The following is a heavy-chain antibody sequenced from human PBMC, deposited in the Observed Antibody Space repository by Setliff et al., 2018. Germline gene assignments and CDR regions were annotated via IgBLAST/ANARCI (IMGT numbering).Heavy chain of an antibody. Sequence: ASVKVSCKASGYTFTGYYMHWVRQAPGQGLEWMGWINPNSGGTNYAQKFQGWVTMTRDTSISTAYMELSRLRSDDTAVYSCARDRDSSGYPYYFDYWGQGTLVTVSS. D-gene: IGHD3-22*01. CDR3: ARDRDSSGYPYYFDY. J-gene: IGHJ4*02. CDR1: GYTFTGYY. CDR2: INPNSGGT. V-gene: IGHV1-2*04.